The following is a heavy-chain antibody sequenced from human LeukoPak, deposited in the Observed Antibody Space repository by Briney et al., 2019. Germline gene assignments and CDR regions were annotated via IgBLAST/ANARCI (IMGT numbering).Heavy chain of an antibody. CDR2: IYYNMTT. V-gene: IGHV4-59*08. J-gene: IGHJ4*02. CDR3: ARLRAPFLDY. D-gene: IGHD3-3*01. Sequence: SDTLSLTCSVSGNSISSYYWSWIRQPPGKGLEWIGYIYYNMTTNYNPSLKSPVTISVDKSKNHFSLKLSSVTAADTVVYYCARLRAPFLDYWGQGMLVTVSS. CDR1: GNSISSYY.